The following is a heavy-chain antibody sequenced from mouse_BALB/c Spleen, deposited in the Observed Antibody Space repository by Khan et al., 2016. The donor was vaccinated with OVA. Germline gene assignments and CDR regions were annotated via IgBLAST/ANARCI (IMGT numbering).Heavy chain of an antibody. J-gene: IGHJ3*01. D-gene: IGHD1-1*01. CDR2: IWAGGGT. Sequence: QVQLKESGPGLVAPSQSLSITCTVSGFSLTTYGVHWVSQPPGKGLEWLGVIWAGGGTNYNTALITRLSTSTDNSTSHASLIMHSMLTDDTAMYYCARGYCYGAWFAYWGQGTLVTVSA. V-gene: IGHV2-9*02. CDR3: ARGYCYGAWFAY. CDR1: GFSLTTYG.